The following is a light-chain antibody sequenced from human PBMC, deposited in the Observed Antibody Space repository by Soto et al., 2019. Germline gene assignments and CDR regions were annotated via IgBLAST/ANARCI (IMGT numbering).Light chain of an antibody. Sequence: QSALTQPASVSGSPGQSITISCTGTSSDVGGYNYVSWYQQYPGKAPKLMIYDVSNRPSGVSDRFSGSKSGNTASLTISGLQAEDEADYYCSSYTNSNTLVFGTGTKVTVL. CDR2: DVS. CDR3: SSYTNSNTLV. CDR1: SSDVGGYNY. J-gene: IGLJ1*01. V-gene: IGLV2-14*01.